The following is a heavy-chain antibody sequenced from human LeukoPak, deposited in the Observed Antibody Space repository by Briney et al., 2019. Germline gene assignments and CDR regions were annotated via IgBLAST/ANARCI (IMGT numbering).Heavy chain of an antibody. CDR2: IYSGGST. V-gene: IGHV3-53*01. D-gene: IGHD3-16*01. Sequence: PGGSLRLSCAASGFTVSSSYMSWVRQAPGKGLEWVSVIYSGGSTYYADSVKGRFTISRDNSKNTLYLQVSSLRTADTAVYYCARDVGDEGNYWGQGTLVTVSS. J-gene: IGHJ4*02. CDR1: GFTVSSSY. CDR3: ARDVGDEGNY.